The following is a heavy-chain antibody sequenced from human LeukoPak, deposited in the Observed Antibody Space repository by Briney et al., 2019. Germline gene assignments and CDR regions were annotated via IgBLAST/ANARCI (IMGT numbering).Heavy chain of an antibody. CDR2: IIPIFGTA. Sequence: SVKVSSKASGGIFISYAIIWVRQAPGQGLEWMGGIIPIFGTANYEQKFQGRVTITADESTSTAYMELRSLRSEDTAVYYCARRRGYSYGIFDYWGQGTLVTVSS. D-gene: IGHD5-18*01. J-gene: IGHJ4*02. CDR1: GGIFISYA. V-gene: IGHV1-69*01. CDR3: ARRRGYSYGIFDY.